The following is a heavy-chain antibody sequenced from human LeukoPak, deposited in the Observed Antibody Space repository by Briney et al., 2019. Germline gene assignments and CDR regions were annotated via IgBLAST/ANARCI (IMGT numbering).Heavy chain of an antibody. CDR1: GGTFSSYA. Sequence: SVKVSCKASGGTFSSYAISWVRQAPGQGLEWMGGIIPIFGTANYAQKFQGRVTITADESTSTAYMELSSLRSEDTAVYYCTRSEVSAEDYYDSSGYYDVFDYWGQGTLVTVSS. J-gene: IGHJ4*02. CDR3: TRSEVSAEDYYDSSGYYDVFDY. CDR2: IIPIFGTA. D-gene: IGHD3-22*01. V-gene: IGHV1-69*13.